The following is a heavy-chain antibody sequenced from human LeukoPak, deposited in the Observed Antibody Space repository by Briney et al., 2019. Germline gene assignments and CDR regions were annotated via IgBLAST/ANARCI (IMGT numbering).Heavy chain of an antibody. CDR2: INHSGST. D-gene: IGHD3-10*01. J-gene: IGHJ4*02. CDR3: ARVHGSGSWSDY. V-gene: IGHV4-34*01. Sequence: GSLRLSCAASGFTFSSYAMSWVRQAPGKGLEWIGEINHSGSTNYNPSLKSRVTISVDTSKNQFSLKLSSVTAADTAVYYCARVHGSGSWSDYWGQGTLVTVSS. CDR1: GFTFSSYA.